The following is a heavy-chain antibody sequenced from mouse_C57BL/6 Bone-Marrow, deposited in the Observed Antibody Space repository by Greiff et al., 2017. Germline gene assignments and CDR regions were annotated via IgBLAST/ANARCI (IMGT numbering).Heavy chain of an antibody. Sequence: EVKLEESGGGLVQPGGSMKLSCVASGFTFSNYWMNWVRQSPEKGLEWVAQIRLKSDNYATHYAESVKGRFTISRDDSKSSVYLQMNNLRAEDTGIYYCTGRYYGTPAYFDYWGQGTTLTVSS. CDR2: IRLKSDNYAT. CDR3: TGRYYGTPAYFDY. J-gene: IGHJ2*01. V-gene: IGHV6-3*01. D-gene: IGHD1-1*01. CDR1: GFTFSNYW.